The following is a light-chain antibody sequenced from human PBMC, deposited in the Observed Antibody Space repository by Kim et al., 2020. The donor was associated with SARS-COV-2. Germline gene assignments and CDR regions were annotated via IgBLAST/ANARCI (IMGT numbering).Light chain of an antibody. V-gene: IGLV3-19*01. CDR1: SLRSYY. J-gene: IGLJ7*01. Sequence: SSELTQDPAVSVALGQTVRITCQGDSLRSYYASWYQQKQGQAPVLVIYGKNNRPSGIPDRFSGSSSGNTASLTITGAQAEDEADYYCNSRDSSGNHAVFG. CDR2: GKN. CDR3: NSRDSSGNHAV.